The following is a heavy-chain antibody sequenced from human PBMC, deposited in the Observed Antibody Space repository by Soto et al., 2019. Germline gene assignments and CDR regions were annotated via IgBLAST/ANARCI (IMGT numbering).Heavy chain of an antibody. Sequence: ASVKVSCKASGYTFTSYGISWVRQAPGQGLEWMGWISAYNGNTNYAQKLQGRVTMTTDTSTSTAYMELRSLRSDDTAVYYCARDLLGCSSTSCYWGPIDYWGQGTLVTVSS. V-gene: IGHV1-18*01. CDR1: GYTFTSYG. J-gene: IGHJ4*02. CDR2: ISAYNGNT. D-gene: IGHD2-2*01. CDR3: ARDLLGCSSTSCYWGPIDY.